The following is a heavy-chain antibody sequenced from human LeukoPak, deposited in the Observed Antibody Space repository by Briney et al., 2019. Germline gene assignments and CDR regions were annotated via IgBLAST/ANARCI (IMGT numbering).Heavy chain of an antibody. V-gene: IGHV3-7*01. J-gene: IGHJ4*02. Sequence: SGGSLRLSCAASGFTFSNYWMSWVRQAPGKGLEWVANINPDGSEKYSVDSVTGRFTISRDNAENTMFLQMNSLRAEDSAIHYCARDPGRDYPFDYWGQGTLVTVSS. CDR2: INPDGSEK. D-gene: IGHD2-21*02. CDR1: GFTFSNYW. CDR3: ARDPGRDYPFDY.